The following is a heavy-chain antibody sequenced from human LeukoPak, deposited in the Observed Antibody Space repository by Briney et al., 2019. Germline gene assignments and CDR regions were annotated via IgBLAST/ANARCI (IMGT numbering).Heavy chain of an antibody. CDR2: ISYDGSNK. CDR1: GFTFSSYA. V-gene: IGHV3-30-3*02. Sequence: GGSLRLSCAASGFTFSSYAMHWVRQAPGKGLEWVAVISYDGSNKYYADSVKGRFTISRDNSKNTLYLQMNSLRADDTAVYYCAKKNGDYVTYHFDYWGQGSLVTVSS. D-gene: IGHD4-17*01. J-gene: IGHJ4*02. CDR3: AKKNGDYVTYHFDY.